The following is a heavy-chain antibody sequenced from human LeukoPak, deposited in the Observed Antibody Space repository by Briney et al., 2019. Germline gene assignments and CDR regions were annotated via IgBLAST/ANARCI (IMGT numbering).Heavy chain of an antibody. CDR2: INTDGSST. CDR3: ARSLVDTEIDY. Sequence: PGGSLRLSCAASGFTFSSYWMHWVRQAPGKGLVWVSRINTDGSSTSYADSVKGRFTISRDNAKNTLYLQMNSLRAEDTAVYYCARSLVDTEIDYWGQGTLVTVSS. CDR1: GFTFSSYW. J-gene: IGHJ4*02. D-gene: IGHD5-18*01. V-gene: IGHV3-74*01.